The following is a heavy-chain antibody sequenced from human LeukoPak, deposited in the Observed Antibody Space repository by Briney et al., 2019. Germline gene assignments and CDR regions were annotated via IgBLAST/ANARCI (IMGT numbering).Heavy chain of an antibody. J-gene: IGHJ4*02. D-gene: IGHD5-18*01. CDR1: GFTFSSYA. Sequence: GGSLRLSCAASGFTFSSYAMSWVRQAPGKGLEWVSAISGSGGSTYYADSVKGRFTISRDNSKNTLYLQMNSLRAEDTAVYYRAKGYSYGPSKYYFDYWGQGTLVTVSS. CDR3: AKGYSYGPSKYYFDY. V-gene: IGHV3-23*01. CDR2: ISGSGGST.